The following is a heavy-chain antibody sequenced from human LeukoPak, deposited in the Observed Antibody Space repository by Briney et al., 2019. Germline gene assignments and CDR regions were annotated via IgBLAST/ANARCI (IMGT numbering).Heavy chain of an antibody. CDR2: ISSSGSTI. D-gene: IGHD3-10*01. CDR3: ARDRGFGELLLLVYDNVPENDAFDI. J-gene: IGHJ3*02. CDR1: GFTFSSYE. V-gene: IGHV3-48*03. Sequence: GGSLRLSCAASGFTFSSYEMNWVRQAPGKGLEWVSYISSSGSTIYYADSVKGRFTISRDNAKNSLYLQMNSLRAEDTAVYYCARDRGFGELLLLVYDNVPENDAFDIWGQGTMVTVSS.